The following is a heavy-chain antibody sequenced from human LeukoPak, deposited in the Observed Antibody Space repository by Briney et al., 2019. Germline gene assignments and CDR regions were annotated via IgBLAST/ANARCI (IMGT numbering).Heavy chain of an antibody. CDR2: INHSGST. D-gene: IGHD3-22*01. Sequence: PSETLSLTCTVSGYSISSGYYWGWIRQPPGKGLEWIGEINHSGSTNYNPSLKSRVTISVDTSKNQFSLKLSSVTAADTAVYYCARGVGGYYYFACDYWGQGTLVTVSS. V-gene: IGHV4-38-2*02. CDR1: GYSISSGYY. CDR3: ARGVGGYYYFACDY. J-gene: IGHJ4*02.